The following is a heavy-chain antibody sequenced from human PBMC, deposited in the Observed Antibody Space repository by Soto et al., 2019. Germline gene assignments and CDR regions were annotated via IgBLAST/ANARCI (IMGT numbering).Heavy chain of an antibody. CDR3: ATRVLRYFDWLSRHDAFDI. Sequence: ASVKVSCKVSGYTLTELSMHWVRQAPGKGLEWMGGFDPEDGETIYAQKFQGRVTMTEDTSTDTAYMELSSLRSEDTAVYYCATRVLRYFDWLSRHDAFDIWGQGTMVTVSS. CDR2: FDPEDGET. CDR1: GYTLTELS. D-gene: IGHD3-9*01. V-gene: IGHV1-24*01. J-gene: IGHJ3*02.